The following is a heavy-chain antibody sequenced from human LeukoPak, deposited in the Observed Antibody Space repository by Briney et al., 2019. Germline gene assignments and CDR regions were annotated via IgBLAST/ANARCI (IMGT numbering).Heavy chain of an antibody. J-gene: IGHJ6*03. Sequence: PSETLSLTCTVSGYSISSGYYWGWIRPPPGKGLEWIGSIYHSGSTYYNPSLKSRVTISVDTSKNQFSLKLSSVTAADTAVYYCARVGPDYYGSGTAYYYYMDVWGKGTTVTVSS. D-gene: IGHD3-10*01. V-gene: IGHV4-38-2*02. CDR1: GYSISSGYY. CDR2: IYHSGST. CDR3: ARVGPDYYGSGTAYYYYMDV.